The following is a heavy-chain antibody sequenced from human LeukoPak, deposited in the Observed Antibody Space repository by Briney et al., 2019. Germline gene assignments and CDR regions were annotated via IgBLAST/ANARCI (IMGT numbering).Heavy chain of an antibody. V-gene: IGHV3-7*03. D-gene: IGHD5-18*01. CDR3: ARGYSYVYY. J-gene: IGHJ4*02. Sequence: GGSLRLSCAASGFTFYSYWMSWVRQAPGKGLEWVANIEQDGSEKYYVDSVKGRFTISRDNAKNLLYLQMNSLRAEDTAVYYCARGYSYVYYWGQGTLVTVSS. CDR2: IEQDGSEK. CDR1: GFTFYSYW.